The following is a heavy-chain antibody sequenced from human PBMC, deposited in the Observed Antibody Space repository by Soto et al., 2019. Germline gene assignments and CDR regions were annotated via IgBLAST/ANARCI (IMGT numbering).Heavy chain of an antibody. CDR1: GGFITSSSYL. Sequence: QLQLQESGPGLVKPSETLSLTCTVSGGFITSSSYLWVWIRQPPGKGLEWIGSIYYSGSTYYNPSLKSRVTISVDTSKNHFSLKLSSVTAADTAVYFCARHTTGIGAFDYWGQGTLVTVSS. D-gene: IGHD1-1*01. CDR2: IYYSGST. J-gene: IGHJ4*02. CDR3: ARHTTGIGAFDY. V-gene: IGHV4-39*01.